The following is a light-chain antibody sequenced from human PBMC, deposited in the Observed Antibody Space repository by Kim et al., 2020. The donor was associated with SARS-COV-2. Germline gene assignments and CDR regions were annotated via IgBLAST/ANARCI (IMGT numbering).Light chain of an antibody. CDR1: QSVSRNY. Sequence: EIVLTQSPGTLSLSPGDRATLSCRASQSVSRNYLAWLQQKPGQAPRLLIYGASSRATGIPYRFSGSGSGTDFTLTISRLEPEDFAVYYCHQYDVSPETFGQGTKVDIK. CDR3: HQYDVSPET. CDR2: GAS. J-gene: IGKJ1*01. V-gene: IGKV3-20*01.